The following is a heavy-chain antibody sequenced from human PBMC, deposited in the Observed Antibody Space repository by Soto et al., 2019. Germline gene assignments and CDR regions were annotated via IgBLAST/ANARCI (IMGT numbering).Heavy chain of an antibody. J-gene: IGHJ6*03. V-gene: IGHV3-23*01. CDR3: AKSQAVAGPINKLGDYYYYYMDV. CDR1: GFTFSSYA. CDR2: ISGSGGST. Sequence: EVQLLESGGGLVQPGGSLRLSCAASGFTFSSYAMSWVRQAPGKGLEWVSAISGSGGSTYYADSVKGRFTISRDNSKNTLYLQMNSLRAEDTAVYYCAKSQAVAGPINKLGDYYYYYMDVRGKGTTVTVSS. D-gene: IGHD6-19*01.